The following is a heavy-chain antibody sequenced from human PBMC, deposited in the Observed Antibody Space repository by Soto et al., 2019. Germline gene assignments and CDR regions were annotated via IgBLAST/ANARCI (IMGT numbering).Heavy chain of an antibody. V-gene: IGHV4-4*02. Sequence: SETLSLTCAVSGGSISSSNWWSWVRQPPGKGLEWIGEIYHSGSTSYNPSLKSRVTISVDKSKNQFSLKLSSVTAADTAVYYCASTSVGSALDYWGQGTLVTVSS. D-gene: IGHD3-16*01. CDR2: IYHSGST. CDR3: ASTSVGSALDY. J-gene: IGHJ4*02. CDR1: GGSISSSNW.